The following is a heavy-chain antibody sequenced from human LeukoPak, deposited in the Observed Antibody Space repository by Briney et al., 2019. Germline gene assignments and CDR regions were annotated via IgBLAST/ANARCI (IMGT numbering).Heavy chain of an antibody. D-gene: IGHD3-10*01. CDR1: GGTFSSYA. CDR2: IIPIFGTA. CDR3: ARPLGLDYYGSGSYPLDY. Sequence: ASVKVSCKASGGTFSSYAISWVRQAPGQGLEWMGGIIPIFGTANYAQKFQGRVTITADESTSTAYMELSSLRSEDTAVYYCARPLGLDYYGSGSYPLDYWGQGTLVTVSS. V-gene: IGHV1-69*13. J-gene: IGHJ4*02.